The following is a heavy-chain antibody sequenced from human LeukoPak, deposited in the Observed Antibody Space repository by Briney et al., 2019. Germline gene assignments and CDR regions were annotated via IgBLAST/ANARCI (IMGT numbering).Heavy chain of an antibody. Sequence: ASVKVSCKASGYTFTSYGISWVRQAPGQGLEWMGWISAYNGNANYAQKFQGRVTITRNTSISTAYMELSSLRSEDTAVYYCARGEVPPHYFDYWGQGTLVTVSS. CDR1: GYTFTSYG. CDR3: ARGEVPPHYFDY. J-gene: IGHJ4*02. CDR2: ISAYNGNA. V-gene: IGHV1-18*01.